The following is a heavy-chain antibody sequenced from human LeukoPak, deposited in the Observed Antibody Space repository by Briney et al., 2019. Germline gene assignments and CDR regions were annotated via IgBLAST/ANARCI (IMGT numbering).Heavy chain of an antibody. CDR3: ARDYYDSSRYSRFDP. J-gene: IGHJ5*02. CDR2: INPNSGGT. Sequence: EASVKVSCKASGYTFTGYYMHWVRQAPRQGLEWMGWINPNSGGTDYAQKSQGRVTMTRDTSISTAYMEVSRLRSDDTAVYYCARDYYDSSRYSRFDPWGQGTLVTVSS. D-gene: IGHD3-22*01. V-gene: IGHV1-2*02. CDR1: GYTFTGYY.